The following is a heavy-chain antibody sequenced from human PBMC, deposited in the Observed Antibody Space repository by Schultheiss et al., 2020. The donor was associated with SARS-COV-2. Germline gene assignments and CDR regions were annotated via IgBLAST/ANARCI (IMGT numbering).Heavy chain of an antibody. CDR3: TFVLYSSSWYMSYYYYYMDV. V-gene: IGHV3-21*01. CDR2: ISSRSDYI. Sequence: GGSLRLSCAASGFTFSGYSMNWVRQAPGKGLEWVSSISSRSDYISYVDSVKGRFTISRDNAKNSLFLQMNSLTVEDTAVYYCTFVLYSSSWYMSYYYYYMDVWGKGTTVTVSS. J-gene: IGHJ6*03. CDR1: GFTFSGYS. D-gene: IGHD6-13*01.